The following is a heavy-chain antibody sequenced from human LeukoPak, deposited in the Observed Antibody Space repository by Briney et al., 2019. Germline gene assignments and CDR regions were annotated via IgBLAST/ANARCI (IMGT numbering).Heavy chain of an antibody. V-gene: IGHV4-59*01. J-gene: IGHJ6*03. D-gene: IGHD1-26*01. CDR2: IYYSGST. CDR1: GGSISSYY. Sequence: SGTLSLTCTVSGGSISSYYWSWIRQPPGKGLEWIGYIYYSGSTNYNPSLKSRVTISVDTSKNQFSLKLSSVTAADTAVYYCARESSSYPYYYYYYMDVWGKGTTVTVSS. CDR3: ARESSSYPYYYYYYMDV.